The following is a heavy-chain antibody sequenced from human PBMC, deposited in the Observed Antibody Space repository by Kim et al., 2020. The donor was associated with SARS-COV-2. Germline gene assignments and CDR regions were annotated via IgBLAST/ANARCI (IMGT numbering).Heavy chain of an antibody. V-gene: IGHV4-4*02. CDR1: GGSISSSNW. CDR3: ANSFPYYDSTSDVFDY. D-gene: IGHD3-22*01. J-gene: IGHJ4*02. Sequence: SETLSLTCAVSGGSISSSNWWSWVRQPPGKGLEWIGEIYHSGSTNYNPSLKSRVTISVDKSKNQFSLKLSSVTAADTAVYYCANSFPYYDSTSDVFDYWGQGTLVTVSS. CDR2: IYHSGST.